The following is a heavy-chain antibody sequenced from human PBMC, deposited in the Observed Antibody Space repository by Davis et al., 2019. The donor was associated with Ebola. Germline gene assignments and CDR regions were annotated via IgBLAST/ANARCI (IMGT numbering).Heavy chain of an antibody. CDR2: IRFDGSSE. CDR3: ARDLLWFGVS. D-gene: IGHD3-10*01. J-gene: IGHJ5*02. V-gene: IGHV3-30*02. Sequence: GGSLRLSCTASGFTFSNYGIHWVRQAPGKGLEWVTFIRFDGSSEYYVDSVKGRFTISRDNSKNTLYLQMNSLRAEDTAVYYCARDLLWFGVSWGQGTLVTVSS. CDR1: GFTFSNYG.